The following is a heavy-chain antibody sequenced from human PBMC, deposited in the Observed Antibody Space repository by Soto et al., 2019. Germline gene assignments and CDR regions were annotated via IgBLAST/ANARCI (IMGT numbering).Heavy chain of an antibody. D-gene: IGHD6-6*01. J-gene: IGHJ6*03. CDR3: ARGSRIAARLHYYYYMDV. Sequence: TSETLSLTCAVYGGSFSGYYWSWIRQPPGKGLEWIGEINHSGSTNYNPSLKSRVTISVDTSKNQFSLKLSSVTAADTAVFYCARGSRIAARLHYYYYMDVWGKGTTVTVSS. V-gene: IGHV4-34*01. CDR2: INHSGST. CDR1: GGSFSGYY.